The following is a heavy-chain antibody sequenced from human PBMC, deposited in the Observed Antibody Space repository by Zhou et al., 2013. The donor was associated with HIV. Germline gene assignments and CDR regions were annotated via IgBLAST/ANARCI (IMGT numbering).Heavy chain of an antibody. V-gene: IGHV4-59*11. J-gene: IGHJ3*02. CDR3: ARDRDGSGCDI. D-gene: IGHD3-10*01. Sequence: QVQLQESGPGLVKPSETLSLTCNVSGGSITSHYYSWIRQTPGRGLEWIGYIYYSGTTEYNPSLKSRVTILIDTSRNQFSLRLGSVAAADTAVYYCARDRDGSGCDIWGQGTMVTVSS. CDR2: IYYSGTT. CDR1: GGSITSHY.